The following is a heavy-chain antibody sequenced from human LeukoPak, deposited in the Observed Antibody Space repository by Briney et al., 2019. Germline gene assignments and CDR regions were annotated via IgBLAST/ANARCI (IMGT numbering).Heavy chain of an antibody. J-gene: IGHJ4*02. V-gene: IGHV4-39*01. CDR3: AREYSDQLRYFDY. D-gene: IGHD4-17*01. Sequence: SETLSLTCTVSGGSIINRSYYWDWIRQPPGKGLEWIGSIYYSGTTYYNPSLKSRVTISVDASKNQFSLKLSSVTAADTAVYYCAREYSDQLRYFDYWGQGSLVTVSS. CDR1: GGSIINRSYY. CDR2: IYYSGTT.